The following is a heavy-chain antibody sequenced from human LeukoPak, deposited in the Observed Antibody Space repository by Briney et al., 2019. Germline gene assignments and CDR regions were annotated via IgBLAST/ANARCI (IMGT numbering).Heavy chain of an antibody. CDR2: IIPILGIA. V-gene: IGHV1-69*04. CDR3: ARGQTGEYFYYGMDV. J-gene: IGHJ6*02. D-gene: IGHD7-27*01. Sequence: SVKVSCKASGGTFISYAISWVRQAPGQGLEWMGRIIPILGIANYAQKFQGRVTITADKSTSTAYMELSSLRSEDTAVYYCARGQTGEYFYYGMDVWGQGATVTVSS. CDR1: GGTFISYA.